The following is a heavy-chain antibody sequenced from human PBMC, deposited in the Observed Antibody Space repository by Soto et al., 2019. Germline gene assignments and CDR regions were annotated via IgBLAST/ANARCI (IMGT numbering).Heavy chain of an antibody. D-gene: IGHD3-16*01. CDR3: ARDPSGGSRAHYYYGMDV. CDR1: GFAFNTYS. Sequence: PGGSLRLSCAASGFAFNTYSMNWVRQAPGKGLEWVAFITRNSSYIYYADSLKGRFTISRDNSKNTLYRQMNSLRAEDTAVYYCARDPSGGSRAHYYYGMDVWGQGPTVTVSS. CDR2: ITRNSSYI. V-gene: IGHV3-21*01. J-gene: IGHJ6*02.